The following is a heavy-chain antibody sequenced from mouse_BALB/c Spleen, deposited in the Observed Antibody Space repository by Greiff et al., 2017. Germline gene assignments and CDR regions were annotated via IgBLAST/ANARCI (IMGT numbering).Heavy chain of an antibody. Sequence: DVHLVESGGGLVKPGGSLKLSCAASGFTFSDYYMYWVRQTPEKRLEWVATISDGGSYTYYPDSVKGRFTISRDNAKNNLYLQMSSLKSEDTAMYYCASPYYRSAAWFAYWGQGTLVTVSA. CDR2: ISDGGSYT. CDR1: GFTFSDYY. V-gene: IGHV5-4*02. CDR3: ASPYYRSAAWFAY. D-gene: IGHD2-14*01. J-gene: IGHJ3*01.